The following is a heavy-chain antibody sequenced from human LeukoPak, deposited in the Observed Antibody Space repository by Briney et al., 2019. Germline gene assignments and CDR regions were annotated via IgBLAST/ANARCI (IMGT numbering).Heavy chain of an antibody. Sequence: GGSLRLSCAASGFTFSSYSMNWVRQAPGKGLEWVANIKQDGSEKYLVDSVKGRFTISRDNAKNSLYLQMNSLRAEDTAVYYCARVLFYESSAYRPPDHWGQGTLVTVSS. CDR3: ARVLFYESSAYRPPDH. V-gene: IGHV3-7*01. J-gene: IGHJ4*02. CDR1: GFTFSSYS. D-gene: IGHD3-22*01. CDR2: IKQDGSEK.